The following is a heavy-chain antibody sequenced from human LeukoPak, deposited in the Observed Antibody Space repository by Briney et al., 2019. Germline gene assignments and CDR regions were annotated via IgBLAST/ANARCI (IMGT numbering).Heavy chain of an antibody. CDR1: GFTFIIYA. V-gene: IGHV3-23*01. J-gene: IGHJ3*02. Sequence: GGSLRLSCAASGFTFIIYAMSWVRQAPGKGLEWVSAVSGSGETIYYADSVKGRFTISRDNSKNMLYLQMNSLRAEDTAVYYCTKEPYSSSYIDAFDIWGQGTMVTVSS. CDR2: VSGSGETI. D-gene: IGHD6-13*01. CDR3: TKEPYSSSYIDAFDI.